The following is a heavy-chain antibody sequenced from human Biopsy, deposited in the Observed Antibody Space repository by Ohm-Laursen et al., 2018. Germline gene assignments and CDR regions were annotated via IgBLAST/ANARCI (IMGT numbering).Heavy chain of an antibody. D-gene: IGHD6-19*01. CDR1: DGSFSGYY. CDR3: ARGRLRAVARFDY. Sequence: SDTLSLTWVVYDGSFSGYYWSWIRQPPGKGLEWIGEINHSGSTNYNPSLKSRVTISVDTSKNQFSLKLSSVTAADTAVYYCARGRLRAVARFDYWGQGTLVTVSS. V-gene: IGHV4-34*01. CDR2: INHSGST. J-gene: IGHJ4*02.